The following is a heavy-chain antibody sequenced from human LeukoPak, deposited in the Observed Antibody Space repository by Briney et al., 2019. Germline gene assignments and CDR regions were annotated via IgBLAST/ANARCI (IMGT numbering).Heavy chain of an antibody. CDR2: ISSSSSTI. J-gene: IGHJ4*02. CDR1: GFTFNGYS. CDR3: VRESRPGGAMGLYHNLDY. D-gene: IGHD1-1*01. V-gene: IGHV3-48*01. Sequence: GGSLRLSCAASGFTFNGYSMNWVRQGPGKGLEWVSYISSSSSTIYYADSVKGRFTISRDNTKNLLYLEMNSLRGDDTAIYYCVRESRPGGAMGLYHNLDYWGQGTLVAVSS.